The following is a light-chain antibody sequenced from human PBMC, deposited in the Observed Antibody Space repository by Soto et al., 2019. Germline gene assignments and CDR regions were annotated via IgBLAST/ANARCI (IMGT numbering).Light chain of an antibody. CDR2: WAS. Sequence: DIVMTQSPDSLAVSLGERATINCKSSQSVLYSSNNKNYLAWYQQKPGQPPKLLIYWASTRESGVPDRFSGSGSGTDCTLTLSSLQAEDVAVYYCQQYYSTPYTFGQGTKLEIK. CDR3: QQYYSTPYT. CDR1: QSVLYSSNNKNY. J-gene: IGKJ2*01. V-gene: IGKV4-1*01.